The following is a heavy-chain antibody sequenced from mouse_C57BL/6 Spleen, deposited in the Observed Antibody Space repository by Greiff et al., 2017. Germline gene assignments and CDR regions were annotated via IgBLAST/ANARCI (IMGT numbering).Heavy chain of an antibody. CDR1: GYAFSSSW. CDR2: IYPGDGDT. Sequence: HVQLQQSGPELVKPGASVKISCTASGYAFSSSWMNWVRQRPGKGLEWIGRIYPGDGDTNYNGKFKGKATLTADKSYSTAYMQLSSLTSEDSAVYFCARGDYGYDFDYWGQGTTLTVSS. CDR3: ARGDYGYDFDY. J-gene: IGHJ2*01. D-gene: IGHD2-2*01. V-gene: IGHV1-82*01.